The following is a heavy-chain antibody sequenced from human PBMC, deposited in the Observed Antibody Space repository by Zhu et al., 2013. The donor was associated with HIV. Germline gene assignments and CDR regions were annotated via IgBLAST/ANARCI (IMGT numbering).Heavy chain of an antibody. J-gene: IGHJ3*02. CDR2: IRSSPANT. D-gene: IGHD3-22*01. CDR3: ARRYYDSSGSHAAFDI. CDR1: GYTFNNYG. V-gene: IGHV1-18*01. Sequence: QVQLMQSGAEVKKPGASVKVSCKASGYTFNNYGITWVRQAPGQGLEWMGWIRSSPANTKYAQKFQGRVIMTTDTSTSTAYMELRSLRSDDTAVYYCARRYYDSSGSHAAFDIWGQGTMVTVSS.